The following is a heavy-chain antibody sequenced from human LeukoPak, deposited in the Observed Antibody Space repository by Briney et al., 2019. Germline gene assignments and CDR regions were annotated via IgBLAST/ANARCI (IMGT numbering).Heavy chain of an antibody. CDR1: GGTFSSYA. J-gene: IGHJ4*02. CDR3: AREGAPWRRLREPLYYFDY. Sequence: SVKVSCKASGGTFSSYAISWVRQAPGQGLEWMGRIIPIFGTANYAQKFQGRVTITTDESTSTAYMELSSLRSEDTAVYYCAREGAPWRRLREPLYYFDYWGQGTLVTVSS. D-gene: IGHD5-12*01. V-gene: IGHV1-69*05. CDR2: IIPIFGTA.